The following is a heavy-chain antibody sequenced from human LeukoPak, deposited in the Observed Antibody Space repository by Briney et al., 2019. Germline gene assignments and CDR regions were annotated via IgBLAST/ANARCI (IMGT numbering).Heavy chain of an antibody. J-gene: IGHJ6*04. CDR1: GYTFTGYY. Sequence: ASVKVSCKASGYTFTGYYMHWVRQAPGQGLEWMGWINPNSGGTNYAQKFQGRVTMTRDTSISTAYMELSRLRSDDTAVYYCARDLPFWSGSPSSRMDVWGKGTTVTVSS. CDR2: INPNSGGT. D-gene: IGHD3-3*01. CDR3: ARDLPFWSGSPSSRMDV. V-gene: IGHV1-2*02.